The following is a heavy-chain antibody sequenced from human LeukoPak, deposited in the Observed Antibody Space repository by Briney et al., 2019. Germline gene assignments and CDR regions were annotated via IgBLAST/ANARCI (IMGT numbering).Heavy chain of an antibody. J-gene: IGHJ4*02. Sequence: PGRSLRLSCAASGFTFSSYAMHWVRQAPGKGLEWVAVISYDGSNKYYADSVKGRFTISRDDSKNTLYLQMNSLKTEDTAVYYCTTDHSHLLWDPFFDYWGQGTLVTVSS. CDR1: GFTFSSYA. CDR2: ISYDGSNK. V-gene: IGHV3-30-3*01. CDR3: TTDHSHLLWDPFFDY. D-gene: IGHD2-2*01.